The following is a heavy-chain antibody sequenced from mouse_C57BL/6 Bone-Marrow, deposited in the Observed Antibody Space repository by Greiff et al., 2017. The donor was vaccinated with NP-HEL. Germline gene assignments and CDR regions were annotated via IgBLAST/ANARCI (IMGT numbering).Heavy chain of an antibody. Sequence: QVQLKQPGAELVKPGASVKMSCKASGYTFTSYWITWVKQRPGQGLEWIGDIYPGSGSTNYNEKFKSKATLTVDTSSSTAYMQLSSLTSEDSAVYYCARRSYYDYDPWFAYWGQGTLVTVSA. CDR3: ARRSYYDYDPWFAY. CDR2: IYPGSGST. J-gene: IGHJ3*01. V-gene: IGHV1-55*01. D-gene: IGHD2-4*01. CDR1: GYTFTSYW.